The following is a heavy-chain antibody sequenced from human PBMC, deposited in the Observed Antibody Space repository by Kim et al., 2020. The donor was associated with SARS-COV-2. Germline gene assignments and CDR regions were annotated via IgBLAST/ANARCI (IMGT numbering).Heavy chain of an antibody. V-gene: IGHV4-34*01. Sequence: SETLSLTCVVSGGSFSGYYWTWIRQSPGKGLEWIGEISLGGTADYNPSLRSRVSISLVSSRNQFSLKLTSLTAADAAVYYCARGIADAFDFWGQGTVVTVSS. CDR2: ISLGGTA. CDR1: GGSFSGYY. J-gene: IGHJ3*01. CDR3: ARGIADAFDF. D-gene: IGHD6-13*01.